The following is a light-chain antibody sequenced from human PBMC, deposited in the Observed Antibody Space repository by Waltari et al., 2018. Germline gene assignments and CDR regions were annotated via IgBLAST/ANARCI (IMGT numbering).Light chain of an antibody. V-gene: IGLV3-21*02. Sequence: SYVLTQSPSMSVAPGQTATITCGVNNIGNKVAHWYQQKPGQAPVVVVYDDDDRPSVIPEGFAGYNSGNTATLTISRVEAGEEDDYCCQIWDTSNDDVVFGGGTKLTVL. CDR2: DDD. CDR1: NIGNKV. CDR3: QIWDTSNDDVV. J-gene: IGLJ3*02.